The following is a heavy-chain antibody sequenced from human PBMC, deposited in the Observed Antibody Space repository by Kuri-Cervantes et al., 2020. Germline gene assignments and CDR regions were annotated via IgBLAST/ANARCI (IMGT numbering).Heavy chain of an antibody. CDR1: GLIFSRYG. Sequence: GGSLRLSCAASGLIFSRYGMHWVRQAPGKGLEWVSAISGSGDNRYSSDSLKGRFTISRDNSKNTLYLQMNSLRAEDTAVYYCAKVACGDTSCYPDYWGKGTTVTVSS. CDR3: AKVACGDTSCYPDY. J-gene: IGHJ6*04. CDR2: ISGSGDNR. V-gene: IGHV3-23*01. D-gene: IGHD2-2*01.